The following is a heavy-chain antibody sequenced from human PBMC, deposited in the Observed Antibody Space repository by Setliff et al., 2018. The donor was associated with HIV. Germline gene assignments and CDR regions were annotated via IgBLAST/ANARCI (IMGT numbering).Heavy chain of an antibody. V-gene: IGHV4-61*02. J-gene: IGHJ6*03. Sequence: SETLSLTCTVSGGSISSGTYYWSWIRQPAGKGLEWIGRVYASGNTRYNPSLKSRLSISVDTSKNQISLKLSSVTAADTAVYYCARHRDPPGSRWIYYYYYMDLWGEGTTVTVSS. D-gene: IGHD6-13*01. CDR3: ARHRDPPGSRWIYYYYYMDL. CDR1: GGSISSGTYY. CDR2: VYASGNT.